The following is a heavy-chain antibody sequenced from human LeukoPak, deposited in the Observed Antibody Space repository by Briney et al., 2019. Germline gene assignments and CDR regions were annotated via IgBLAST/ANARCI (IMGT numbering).Heavy chain of an antibody. CDR2: MKLEGSGI. CDR1: GFTFSSYW. CDR3: ARDFRYSGFAAGAIGAY. Sequence: PGGSLSLSCAASGFTFSSYWMSWVRQAPGKGLEWVAKMKLEGSGIYYVYYVNGEFTISRDNDKTTHYLTMNSLSAEDTAVYYCARDFRYSGFAAGAIGAYWGQGTLVTVSS. J-gene: IGHJ4*02. D-gene: IGHD5-12*01. V-gene: IGHV3-7*04.